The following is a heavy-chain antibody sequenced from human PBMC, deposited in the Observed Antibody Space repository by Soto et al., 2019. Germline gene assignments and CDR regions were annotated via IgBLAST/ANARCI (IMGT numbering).Heavy chain of an antibody. Sequence: PGGSLRLSCAASGFSFSWHWMHWVRQPPGKGLVWVSRINGNGSTTSDADFVKGRVTISRDNAKNTLYLQMNSLGDEDTAVYYCVRALAGSRNGFDIWGQGTVVTVSS. V-gene: IGHV3-74*01. J-gene: IGHJ3*02. CDR1: GFSFSWHW. D-gene: IGHD6-19*01. CDR2: INGNGSTT. CDR3: VRALAGSRNGFDI.